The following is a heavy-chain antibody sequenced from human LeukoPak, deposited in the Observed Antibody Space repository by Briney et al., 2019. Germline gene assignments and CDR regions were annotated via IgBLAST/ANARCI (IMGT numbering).Heavy chain of an antibody. CDR1: GYTFTGYF. V-gene: IGHV1-2*02. Sequence: ASVKVSCKASGYTFTGYFMHWVRQAPGQGLEWMGWINPNSGGTNYAQKFQGRVTMTRDTSISTAYMELSRLRSDDRAVYYCAGGGPPPSYDILTGYIGYWGQGTLVTVSS. D-gene: IGHD3-9*01. CDR2: INPNSGGT. CDR3: AGGGPPPSYDILTGYIGY. J-gene: IGHJ4*02.